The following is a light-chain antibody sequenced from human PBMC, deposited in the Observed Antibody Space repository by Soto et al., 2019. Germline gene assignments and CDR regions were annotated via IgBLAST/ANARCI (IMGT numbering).Light chain of an antibody. V-gene: IGKV1-12*01. CDR2: AAS. J-gene: IGKJ5*01. CDR3: QHADSFPLIT. CDR1: EVITTW. Sequence: IQIPRFHSSVFDPEGARVTITCQLGEVITTWLAWYQKKPGKAPKLLIYAASSLQSGVPSRFSGSGSGTDFTLTISSLQPEDFATYYCQHADSFPLITFGQGTRLDIK.